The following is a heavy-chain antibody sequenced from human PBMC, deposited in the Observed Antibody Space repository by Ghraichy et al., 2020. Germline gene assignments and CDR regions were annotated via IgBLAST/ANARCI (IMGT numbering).Heavy chain of an antibody. CDR3: ARDRRAWSGYSTGGGAFDI. CDR1: GFTFSSYE. Sequence: GGSLRLSCAASGFTFSSYEMNWVRQAPGKGLEWISYISTGGSSTYYADSVKGRFTVSRDNAKNSLSLQMNSLRVEDTAVYYCARDRRAWSGYSTGGGAFDIWGQGTMVTVSS. J-gene: IGHJ3*02. V-gene: IGHV3-48*03. CDR2: ISTGGSST. D-gene: IGHD3-3*01.